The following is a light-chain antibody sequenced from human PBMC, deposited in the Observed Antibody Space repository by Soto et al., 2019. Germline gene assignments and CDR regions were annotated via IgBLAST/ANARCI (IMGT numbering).Light chain of an antibody. CDR2: DAS. J-gene: IGKJ1*01. CDR3: QQYNSYWT. V-gene: IGKV1-5*01. CDR1: HSISTW. Sequence: DIQMTQFPSTLSASVGDRVTITCRARHSISTWLAWYQQKPGKAPKLLIHDASTLASGVPSRFSGSGSGTKFTLTITGLQPDDFATYYCQQYNSYWTFGQGTKVEI.